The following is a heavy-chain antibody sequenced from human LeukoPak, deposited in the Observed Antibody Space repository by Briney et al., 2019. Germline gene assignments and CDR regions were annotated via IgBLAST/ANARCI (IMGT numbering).Heavy chain of an antibody. CDR1: GFTFSGSA. CDR3: TVRGSFGNFDY. Sequence: TGGSLRLSCAASGFTFSGSAMHWVRLASGKGLEWVGRIRNKANTYATAYAASVKGRFTISRDDSKNTAYLQMNSLKTEDTAVYYCTVRGSFGNFDYWGQGTLVTVSS. V-gene: IGHV3-73*01. CDR2: IRNKANTYAT. J-gene: IGHJ4*02. D-gene: IGHD1-26*01.